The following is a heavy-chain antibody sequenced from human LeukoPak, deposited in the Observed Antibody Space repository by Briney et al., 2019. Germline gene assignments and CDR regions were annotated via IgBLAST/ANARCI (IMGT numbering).Heavy chain of an antibody. CDR2: IYYSGST. V-gene: IGHV4-39*07. CDR3: ARAPDAFDI. Sequence: SETLSLTCTVSGGSISSSSYYWGWIRQPPGKGLEWIGSIYYSGSTYYNPSLKSRVTISVDTSKNQFSLKLSSVTAADTAVYYCARAPDAFDIWGPGTVVTVSS. CDR1: GGSISSSSYY. J-gene: IGHJ3*02.